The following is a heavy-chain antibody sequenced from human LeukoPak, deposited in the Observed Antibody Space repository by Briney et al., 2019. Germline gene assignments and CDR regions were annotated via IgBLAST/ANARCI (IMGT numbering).Heavy chain of an antibody. CDR3: ARHSLLWFGELFSFDY. CDR1: GGSISSYY. J-gene: IGHJ4*02. CDR2: IYYSGST. D-gene: IGHD3-10*01. Sequence: SETLSLTCTVSGGSISSYYWSWIRQPPGKGLEWIGYIYYSGSTNYNPSLKSRVTISVDTSKNQFSLKLSSVTAADTAVYYCARHSLLWFGELFSFDYWGQGTLVTVSS. V-gene: IGHV4-59*08.